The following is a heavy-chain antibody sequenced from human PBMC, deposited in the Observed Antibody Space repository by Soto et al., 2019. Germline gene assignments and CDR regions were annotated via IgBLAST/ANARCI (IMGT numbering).Heavy chain of an antibody. Sequence: SETLSLTCTVSGGSISSGGYYWSWIRQHPGKGLEWIGYIYYSGSTYYNPSLKSRVTISVDTSKNQFSLKLSSVTAADTAVYYCARGYSGYAELDVWGQGTTDTVSS. CDR2: IYYSGST. V-gene: IGHV4-31*03. D-gene: IGHD5-12*01. CDR1: GGSISSGGYY. CDR3: ARGYSGYAELDV. J-gene: IGHJ6*02.